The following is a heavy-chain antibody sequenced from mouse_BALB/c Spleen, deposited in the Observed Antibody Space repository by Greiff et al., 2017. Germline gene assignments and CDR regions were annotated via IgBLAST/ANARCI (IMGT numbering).Heavy chain of an antibody. J-gene: IGHJ3*01. CDR2: ISDGGSYT. CDR1: GFTFSDYY. D-gene: IGHD1-1*01. V-gene: IGHV5-4*02. Sequence: DVKLVESGGGLVKPGGSLKLSCAASGFTFSDYYMYWVRQTPEKRLEWVATISDGGSYTYYPDSVKGRFTISRDNAKNNLYLQMSSLKSEDTAMYYCARDHYGSSAWFAYWGQGTLVTVSA. CDR3: ARDHYGSSAWFAY.